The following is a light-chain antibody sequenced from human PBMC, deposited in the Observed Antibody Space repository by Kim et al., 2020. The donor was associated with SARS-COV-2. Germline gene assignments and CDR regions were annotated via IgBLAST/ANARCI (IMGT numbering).Light chain of an antibody. CDR1: QSVSGS. Sequence: PGESATLSCRASQSVSGSLAWYQQKPGQAPRLLIYGVTSRATGISDRFSGSGSGTDFTLTIGRLEPEDFAVFYCQHYGSSPLTFGGGTKVDIK. CDR3: QHYGSSPLT. J-gene: IGKJ4*01. CDR2: GVT. V-gene: IGKV3-20*01.